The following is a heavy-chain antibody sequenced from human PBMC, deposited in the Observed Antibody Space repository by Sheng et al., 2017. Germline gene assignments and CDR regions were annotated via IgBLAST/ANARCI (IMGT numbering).Heavy chain of an antibody. J-gene: IGHJ6*03. CDR1: GFTVSSNY. CDR3: ARIGYCSSTSCHSYYYYYMDV. D-gene: IGHD2-2*01. CDR2: IYSGGST. V-gene: IGHV3-53*02. Sequence: EVQLVETGGGLIQPGGSLRLSCAASGFTVSSNYMSWVRQAPGKGLEWVSVIYSGGSTYYADSVKGRFTISRDNSKNTLYLQMNSLRAEDTAVYYCARIGYCSSTSCHSYYYYYMDVWGKGTTVTVSS.